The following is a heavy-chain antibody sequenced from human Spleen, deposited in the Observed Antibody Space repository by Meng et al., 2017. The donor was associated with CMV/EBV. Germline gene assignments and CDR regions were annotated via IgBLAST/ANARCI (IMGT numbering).Heavy chain of an antibody. J-gene: IGHJ6*02. CDR2: ISGSGGST. CDR1: GFTFSSYW. D-gene: IGHD2-2*03. V-gene: IGHV3-23*01. Sequence: GESLKISCAASGFTFSSYWMHWVRQAPGKGLVWVSAISGSGGSTYYADSVKGRFTISRDNSKNTLYLQMNSLRAEDTAVYYCAKDSWLDIVVVPAAMGYYYYGMDVWGQGTTVTVSS. CDR3: AKDSWLDIVVVPAAMGYYYYGMDV.